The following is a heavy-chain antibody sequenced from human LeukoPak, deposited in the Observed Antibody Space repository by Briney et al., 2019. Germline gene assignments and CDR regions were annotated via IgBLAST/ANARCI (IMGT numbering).Heavy chain of an antibody. CDR1: GFTFSNYA. Sequence: GGSLRLSCAASGFTFSNYAMSWVRQAPGKGLEWVSALSGSGGSTYYADSVKGRFTISRDNSKNTLYLQMNSLGAEDTAVYYCAKDYQLGGFDPWGQGTLVTVSS. CDR2: LSGSGGST. V-gene: IGHV3-23*01. CDR3: AKDYQLGGFDP. D-gene: IGHD1-26*01. J-gene: IGHJ5*02.